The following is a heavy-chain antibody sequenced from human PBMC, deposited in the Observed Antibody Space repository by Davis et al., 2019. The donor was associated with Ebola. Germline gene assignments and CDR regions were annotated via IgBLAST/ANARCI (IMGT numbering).Heavy chain of an antibody. Sequence: HSQTLSLTCAISGDSVSTAGWNWIRHSPSRGLEWLGRTYYKSKWYNDYAVSVKSRITINPDTSKNQFTLKLTSVTAADTAIYFCARDGATYFRLNLWGLGTLVTVSS. D-gene: IGHD3-9*01. V-gene: IGHV6-1*01. CDR3: ARDGATYFRLNL. CDR2: TYYKSKWYN. J-gene: IGHJ5*02. CDR1: GDSVSTAG.